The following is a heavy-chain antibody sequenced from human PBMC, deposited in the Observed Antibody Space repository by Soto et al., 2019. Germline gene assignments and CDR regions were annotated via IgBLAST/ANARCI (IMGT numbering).Heavy chain of an antibody. CDR3: ARQVDSGCLHYEL. V-gene: IGHV4-39*01. CDR2: IFYSGTT. CDR1: GGSISTSRYY. J-gene: IGHJ2*01. Sequence: QLQLQESGPGLVKPSETLSLTCTVSGGSISTSRYYWGWIRQPPGKGLEWIGSIFYSGTTYYNPYLKSRLTLSGCPATHQFSLQLTSVTVADSAVYYRARQVDSGCLHYELCSRGTVFTVCS. D-gene: IGHD3-10*01.